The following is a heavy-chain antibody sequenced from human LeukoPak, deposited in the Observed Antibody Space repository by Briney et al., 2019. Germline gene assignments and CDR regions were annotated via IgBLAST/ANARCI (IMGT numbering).Heavy chain of an antibody. Sequence: GGSLRLSCAASGFAFNTYAMAWVRQAPEKGLQWVSTISTSGRATYYADSVEGRFTISRDNSKNTLYLQMNSLRADDTAVYYCAKARGSSVYEPFDYWGQGTQVAVSP. J-gene: IGHJ4*02. V-gene: IGHV3-23*01. CDR1: GFAFNTYA. CDR3: AKARGSSVYEPFDY. D-gene: IGHD5/OR15-5a*01. CDR2: ISTSGRAT.